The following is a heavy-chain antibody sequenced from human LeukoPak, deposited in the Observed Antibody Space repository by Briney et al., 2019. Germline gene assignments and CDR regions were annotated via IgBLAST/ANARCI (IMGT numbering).Heavy chain of an antibody. D-gene: IGHD6-13*01. CDR3: AKGRYTTSWYNFDY. J-gene: IGHJ4*02. V-gene: IGHV3-23*01. CDR1: GFTFRNYA. Sequence: GGSLRLSCVVSGFTFRNYAMSWVRQAPGTGPEWVAAIGGTVGGAYYSDSVKGRFTISRDNSRNTLYLQLNSLEAEDTAVYYCAKGRYTTSWYNFDYWGQGALVTVSS. CDR2: IGGTVGGA.